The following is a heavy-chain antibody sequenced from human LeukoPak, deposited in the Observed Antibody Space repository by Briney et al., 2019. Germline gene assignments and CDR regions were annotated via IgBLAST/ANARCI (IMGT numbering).Heavy chain of an antibody. CDR3: ARRGDDTTGYYPF. V-gene: IGHV4-59*08. CDR2: IFHSGST. CDR1: GGSINNYY. Sequence: SETLSLTCTVSGGSINNYYWSWLRQPPGKGLEWIGYIFHSGSTDYNPSLKSRVTISVDTSKNQFSLKLRSVTAADTAVYYCARRGDDTTGYYPFWGQGTLVTVSS. J-gene: IGHJ4*02. D-gene: IGHD3-9*01.